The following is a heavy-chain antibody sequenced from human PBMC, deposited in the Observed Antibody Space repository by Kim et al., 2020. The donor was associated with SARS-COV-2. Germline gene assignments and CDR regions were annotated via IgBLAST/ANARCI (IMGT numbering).Heavy chain of an antibody. V-gene: IGHV4-34*01. D-gene: IGHD3-10*01. CDR1: GGSFSGYY. CDR2: INHSGST. Sequence: SETLSLTCAVYGGSFSGYYWSWIRQPPGKGLEWIGEINHSGSTNYNPSLKSRVTISVDTSKNQFSLKLSSVTAADTAAYYCASRRPYPMVRGVMSGMDVWGQGTTVTVSS. CDR3: ASRRPYPMVRGVMSGMDV. J-gene: IGHJ6*02.